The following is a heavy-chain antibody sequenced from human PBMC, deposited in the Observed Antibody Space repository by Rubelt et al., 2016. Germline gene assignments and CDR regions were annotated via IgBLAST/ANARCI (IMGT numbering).Heavy chain of an antibody. Sequence: QVQLVQSGAEVKKPGASVKVSCKVSGYTLTELSMHWVRQAPGKGLEWMGWISAYNGNTDYAQKLQGRVTMTTDASTSTAYMELRSLRSDDTAVYYCARGSAIDYWGQGTLVTVSS. CDR1: GYTLTELS. V-gene: IGHV1-18*01. D-gene: IGHD3-10*01. CDR2: ISAYNGNT. J-gene: IGHJ4*02. CDR3: ARGSAIDY.